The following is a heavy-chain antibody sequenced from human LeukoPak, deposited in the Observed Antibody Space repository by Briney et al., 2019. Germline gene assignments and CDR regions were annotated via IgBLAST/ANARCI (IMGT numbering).Heavy chain of an antibody. D-gene: IGHD3-22*01. CDR1: GESSFSSYY. Sequence: PSETLSLTRAVYGESSFSSYYWSWIRQTPAGALEWSGEINHSGYNNYNPSLKSRVTPSIDTIKNKFSLRKYSATSADTAVYYCSRQVVGNDYWGQGTLVTVSS. V-gene: IGHV4-34*01. J-gene: IGHJ4*02. CDR2: INHSGYN. CDR3: SRQVVGNDY.